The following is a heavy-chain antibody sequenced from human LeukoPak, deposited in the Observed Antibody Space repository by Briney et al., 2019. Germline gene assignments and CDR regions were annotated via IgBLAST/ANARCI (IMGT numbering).Heavy chain of an antibody. D-gene: IGHD6-19*01. V-gene: IGHV4-61*01. CDR3: AKEKVAGFDY. CDR1: GGSVSSGNYY. CDR2: VYYSGST. J-gene: IGHJ4*02. Sequence: SETLSLTCTVSGGSVSSGNYYWSWIRQPPGKGLEWIGYVYYSGSTNYNPSLKSRVTISLDTSKNQFSLKLSSVTAADTAVYYCAKEKVAGFDYWGQGTLVTVSS.